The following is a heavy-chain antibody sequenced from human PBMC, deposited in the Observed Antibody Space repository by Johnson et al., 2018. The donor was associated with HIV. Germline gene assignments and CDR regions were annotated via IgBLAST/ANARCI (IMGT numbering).Heavy chain of an antibody. J-gene: IGHJ3*02. CDR2: ISGSGMRA. Sequence: VQLVESGGGLVKPGGSLRLSCEASGFTFSKYAMSWVRQAPGKGLVWVSAISGSGMRAYYGDSVKGQFTISRDNSKNTLYLQRKNLTAEDTAIYFCAKDSGNEGDNVFDIWGQGTTVTVSS. V-gene: IGHV3-23*04. CDR3: AKDSGNEGDNVFDI. D-gene: IGHD1-26*01. CDR1: GFTFSKYA.